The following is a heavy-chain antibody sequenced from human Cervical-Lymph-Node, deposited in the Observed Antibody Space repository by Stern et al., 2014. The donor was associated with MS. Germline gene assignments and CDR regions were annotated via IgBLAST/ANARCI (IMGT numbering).Heavy chain of an antibody. CDR2: INPKSGGT. CDR1: GYSFSDFY. CDR3: TRGDLVIVSVVLGRFDP. V-gene: IGHV1-2*06. Sequence: VQLLESGAEVKKPGASLKVSCKASGYSFSDFYIHWVRQAPGQGLEWMGRINPKSGGTKYAQKFRGRVTMTSDTSSSTAHMELSRLTSDDTAIYYCTRGDLVIVSVVLGRFDPWGQGTLATVAS. D-gene: IGHD2/OR15-2a*01. J-gene: IGHJ5*02.